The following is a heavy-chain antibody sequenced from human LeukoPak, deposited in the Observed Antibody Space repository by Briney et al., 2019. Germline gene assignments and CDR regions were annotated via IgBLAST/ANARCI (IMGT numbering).Heavy chain of an antibody. CDR2: ITSNGGLT. V-gene: IGHV3-64*01. Sequence: GGSLRLSCAASGFAFSSYSTQWVRQAPGKGLESVSAITSNGGLTYYANSVRGRFTISRDNSKNTLYLQMGSLRAEDMAVYYCARVTAGATTSNYYYYHMDVWGQGTMVTVSS. D-gene: IGHD1-26*01. CDR3: ARVTAGATTSNYYYYHMDV. J-gene: IGHJ6*02. CDR1: GFAFSSYS.